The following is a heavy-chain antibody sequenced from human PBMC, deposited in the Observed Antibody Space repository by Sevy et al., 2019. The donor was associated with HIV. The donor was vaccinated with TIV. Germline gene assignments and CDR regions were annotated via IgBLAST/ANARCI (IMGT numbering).Heavy chain of an antibody. Sequence: GGSLRLSCAASGFTFSSYSMNWVRQAPGKGLEWVSYISSSSSTIYYADSVKGRFTISRDNAKNSLYLQMNSLRDEDTDLYYCARGGFDTAMSSGVSSDFDYWGQGTLVSVSS. V-gene: IGHV3-48*02. CDR1: GFTFSSYS. CDR3: ARGGFDTAMSSGVSSDFDY. D-gene: IGHD5-18*01. CDR2: ISSSSSTI. J-gene: IGHJ4*02.